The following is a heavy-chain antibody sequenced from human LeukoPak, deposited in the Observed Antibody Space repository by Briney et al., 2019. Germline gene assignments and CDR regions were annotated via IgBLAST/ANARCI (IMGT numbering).Heavy chain of an antibody. CDR1: GFTFSSYA. V-gene: IGHV3-30-3*02. D-gene: IGHD3-22*01. J-gene: IGHJ4*02. Sequence: GGSLRLSCAASGFTFSSYAMHWVRQAPGKGLEWVAVISYDGSNKYYADSVKGRFTISRDNSKNTLYLQMDSLRADDTAVYYCAKRSSDYYWGFDYWGQGTLVTVSS. CDR2: ISYDGSNK. CDR3: AKRSSDYYWGFDY.